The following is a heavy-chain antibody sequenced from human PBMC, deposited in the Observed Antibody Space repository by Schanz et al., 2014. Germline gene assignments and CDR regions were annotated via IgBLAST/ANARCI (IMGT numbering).Heavy chain of an antibody. CDR2: ISSSSSYI. J-gene: IGHJ4*02. V-gene: IGHV3-21*01. CDR3: VREVGAAAGLAWGLDY. D-gene: IGHD6-13*01. CDR1: GFTFSNHA. Sequence: VQLLQSGGALVQPGGSLRLSCAGSGFTFSNHALSWVRQAPGKGLEWVSSISSSSSYIYYADSVKGRFTISRDNAKSSLFLQMNSLRAEDTAVYYCVREVGAAAGLAWGLDYWGRGTLVTVSS.